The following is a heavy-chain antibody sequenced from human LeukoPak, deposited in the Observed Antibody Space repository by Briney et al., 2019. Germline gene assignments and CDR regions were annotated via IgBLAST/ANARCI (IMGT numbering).Heavy chain of an antibody. V-gene: IGHV3-7*01. CDR3: ARGYGNYGY. CDR2: IKQDGSEK. J-gene: IGHJ4*02. D-gene: IGHD4-11*01. Sequence: GGSLRLSCAASGFTFSSYGMSWVRQAPGKGLEWVANIKQDGSEKYYVDSVKGRFTISRDNAKNSLYLQMNSLRAEDTAVYYCARGYGNYGYWGQGTLVTVSS. CDR1: GFTFSSYG.